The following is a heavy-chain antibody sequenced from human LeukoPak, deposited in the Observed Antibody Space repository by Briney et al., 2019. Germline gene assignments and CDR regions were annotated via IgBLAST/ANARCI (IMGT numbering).Heavy chain of an antibody. D-gene: IGHD6-19*01. V-gene: IGHV4-34*01. J-gene: IGHJ4*02. Sequence: SETLSLTCAVYDGSFSDYYWSWIRQPPGKGLEWIGYIYHSGNTNYSPSLESRVTMSVDESKNQFSLRVHFVSAADTAVYYCASTRRAAVAGRFDSWGQGTLVTVSS. CDR1: DGSFSDYY. CDR3: ASTRRAAVAGRFDS. CDR2: IYHSGNT.